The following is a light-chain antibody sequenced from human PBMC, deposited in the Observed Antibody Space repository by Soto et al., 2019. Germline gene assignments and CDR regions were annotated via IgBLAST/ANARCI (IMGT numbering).Light chain of an antibody. Sequence: IVMNQSPLSLPVTPGEPASISCRSSHSLLHSNGYNYLDWYLQKPGQSPQLLIYLGSNRSSGVPDRFSGSGSGTDFTLAISSLQPEDTATYYCLPDINYPWTFGQGTKV. V-gene: IGKV2-28*01. J-gene: IGKJ1*01. CDR2: LGS. CDR3: LPDINYPWT. CDR1: HSLLHSNGYNY.